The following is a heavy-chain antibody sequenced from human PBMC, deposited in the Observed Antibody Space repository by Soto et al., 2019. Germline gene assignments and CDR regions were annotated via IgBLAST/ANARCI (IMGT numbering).Heavy chain of an antibody. CDR2: VSPGGST. CDR1: GGSFSGYQ. CDR3: XXXXXXXXXXXXXXXYSMDV. V-gene: IGHV4-34*01. J-gene: IGHJ6*03. Sequence: QVQLQQWGAGLLKPSETLSLTCAVHGGSFSGYQWIWIRQXXGKGLEWIGEVSPGGSTIHSPSLGSRVTISXXXXXXXXXXXXXXXXXXXXXXXXXXXXXXXXXXXXXXXXYSMDVWGKGTTVTVSS.